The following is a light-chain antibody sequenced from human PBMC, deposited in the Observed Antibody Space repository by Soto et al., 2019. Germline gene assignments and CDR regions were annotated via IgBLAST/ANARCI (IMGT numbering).Light chain of an antibody. V-gene: IGKV1-5*01. J-gene: IGKJ2*01. CDR1: QSISSW. Sequence: DIQMTQSPSTLSASVGDRVTITCRASQSISSWLAWYQQKPGKAPKLLIYDASSLESGVPSRFSGSGSGTEFTLTISSLQPDDFATYYCQQYNSYHTFGQGTKLEIQ. CDR2: DAS. CDR3: QQYNSYHT.